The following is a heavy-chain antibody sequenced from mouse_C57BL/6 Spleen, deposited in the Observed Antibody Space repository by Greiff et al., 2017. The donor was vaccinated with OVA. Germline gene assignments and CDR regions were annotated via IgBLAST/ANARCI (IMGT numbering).Heavy chain of an antibody. CDR3: ARDEDYGSRYAMDY. CDR2: ISYDGSN. V-gene: IGHV3-6*01. D-gene: IGHD1-1*01. Sequence: EVKLVESGPGLVKPSQSLSLTCSVTGYSITSGYYWNWIRQFPGNKLEWMGYISYDGSNNYNPSLKNRISITRDTSKNQFFLKLNSVTTEDTATYYCARDEDYGSRYAMDYWGQGTSVTVSS. CDR1: GYSITSGYY. J-gene: IGHJ4*01.